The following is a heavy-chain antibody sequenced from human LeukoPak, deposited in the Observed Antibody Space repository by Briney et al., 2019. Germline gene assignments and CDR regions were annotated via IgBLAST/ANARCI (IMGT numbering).Heavy chain of an antibody. V-gene: IGHV4-30-4*01. CDR2: IYYSGIT. CDR3: ARATLHEIIMVAAATGWFDP. J-gene: IGHJ5*02. CDR1: AGSIRVGVYY. D-gene: IGHD2-15*01. Sequence: SQTLSLTYGGAAGSIRVGVYYWAWIRQPPGKGLEWIGYIYYSGITYYNPSLKSRFTISVDTSKNKFSLKLRSVTAADTAVYYCARATLHEIIMVAAATGWFDPWGQGTLVTVSS.